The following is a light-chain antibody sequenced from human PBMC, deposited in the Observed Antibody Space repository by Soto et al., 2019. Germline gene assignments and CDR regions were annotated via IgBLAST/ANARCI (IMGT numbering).Light chain of an antibody. CDR3: TSYTTYSSIVV. CDR1: ASDVGGYNF. Sequence: QSALTQPASVSGSPGQSITISCTGSASDVGGYNFVSWYQQHPGKAPKLMIYEVTRRPSGISTRFSGSKSGNTASLTISGLQAEDEADYYRTSYTTYSSIVVFGGGTKLTVL. J-gene: IGLJ3*02. CDR2: EVT. V-gene: IGLV2-14*01.